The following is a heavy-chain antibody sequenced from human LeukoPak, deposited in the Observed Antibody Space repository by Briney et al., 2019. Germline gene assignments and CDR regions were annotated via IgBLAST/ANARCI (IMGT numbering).Heavy chain of an antibody. Sequence: PGGSLKLSCAASGFTFSSYAMSWVRQAPGKGLEWVSAISGSGGSTYYADSVKGRFTISRDNSKNTLYLQMNSLRAEDTAVYYCAKDKSSSGWYFDYWGQGTLVTVSS. CDR2: ISGSGGST. V-gene: IGHV3-23*01. CDR1: GFTFSSYA. D-gene: IGHD6-19*01. CDR3: AKDKSSSGWYFDY. J-gene: IGHJ4*02.